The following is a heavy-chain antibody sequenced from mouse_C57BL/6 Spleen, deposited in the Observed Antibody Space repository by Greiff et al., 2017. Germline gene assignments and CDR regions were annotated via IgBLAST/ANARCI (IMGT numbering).Heavy chain of an antibody. Sequence: EVQGVESGPELVKPGDSVKISCKASGYSFTGYFMNWVMQSHGKSLEWIGRINPYNGDTFYNQKFKGKATLTVDKSSSTAHMELRSLTSEDSAVYYCARRYDYDRGYAMDYWGQGTSVTVSS. CDR3: ARRYDYDRGYAMDY. CDR1: GYSFTGYF. J-gene: IGHJ4*01. V-gene: IGHV1-20*01. CDR2: INPYNGDT. D-gene: IGHD2-4*01.